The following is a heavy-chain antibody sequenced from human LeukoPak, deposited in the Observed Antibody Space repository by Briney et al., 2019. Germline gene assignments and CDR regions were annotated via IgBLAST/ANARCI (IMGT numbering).Heavy chain of an antibody. Sequence: SETLSLTCTVSGGSIGSFFWSWIRQPPGKGLEWIGHIYYTGSTKYNPSLKSRVTISVDTSKNQFSLKLSSVTAADTAVYYCARDTLGYFDYWGQGTLVTVSS. CDR3: ARDTLGYFDY. D-gene: IGHD6-6*01. J-gene: IGHJ4*02. CDR1: GGSIGSFF. CDR2: IYYTGST. V-gene: IGHV4-59*01.